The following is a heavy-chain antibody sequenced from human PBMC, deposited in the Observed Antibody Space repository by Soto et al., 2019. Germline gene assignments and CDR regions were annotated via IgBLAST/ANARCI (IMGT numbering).Heavy chain of an antibody. D-gene: IGHD3-3*01. CDR3: AITGAGYYIV. CDR1: GFTVSSNY. CDR2: IFSADNT. Sequence: PGGSLRLSCAASGFTVSSNYLSRVRQAPGKGLEWVSVIFSADNTHYADSVKGRFTISRDNSKNTVFLQMNSLRAEDTAVYYCAITGAGYYIVWGQGTPVTVSS. V-gene: IGHV3-53*01. J-gene: IGHJ4*02.